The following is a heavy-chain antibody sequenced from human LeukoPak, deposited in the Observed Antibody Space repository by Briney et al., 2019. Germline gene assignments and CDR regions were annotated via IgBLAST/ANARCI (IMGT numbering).Heavy chain of an antibody. V-gene: IGHV3-7*01. Sequence: GGSPRLSCAASGFTFGSYWMSWVRQAPGKGLEWVGNINRDGSGNEYVDAVKGRFTISRDNAKNSLYLQMNSLRAEDTAAYYCATSLAGGDYWGQGTLVTVSS. CDR2: INRDGSGN. J-gene: IGHJ4*02. CDR3: ATSLAGGDY. D-gene: IGHD3-16*01. CDR1: GFTFGSYW.